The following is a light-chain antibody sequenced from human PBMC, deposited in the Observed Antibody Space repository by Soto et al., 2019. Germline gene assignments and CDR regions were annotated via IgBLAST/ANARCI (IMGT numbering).Light chain of an antibody. J-gene: IGKJ4*01. CDR3: QQYGRSSLT. CDR1: QSVSSN. CDR2: GAS. V-gene: IGKV3D-15*01. Sequence: EIVMTQSPATLSVSPGERATLSCRASQSVSSNLAWYQQKPGQAPRLLIYGASTRATGIPARFSGSGSGTEFTLTISRLGPEDFAVYYCQQYGRSSLTFGGGTKVDIK.